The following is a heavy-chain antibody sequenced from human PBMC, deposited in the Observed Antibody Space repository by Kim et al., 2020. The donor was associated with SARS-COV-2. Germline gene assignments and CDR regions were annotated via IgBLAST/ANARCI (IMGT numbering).Heavy chain of an antibody. V-gene: IGHV3-23*01. CDR2: ISGSGGST. D-gene: IGHD3-10*01. Sequence: GSLRLSCAASGFTFSSYAMSWVRQAPGKGLEWVSAISGSGGSTYYADSVKGRFTISRDNSKNTLYLQMNSLRAEDTAVYYCAKDHDLWFGELLYSIFDYWGQGTLVTVSS. CDR1: GFTFSSYA. CDR3: AKDHDLWFGELLYSIFDY. J-gene: IGHJ4*02.